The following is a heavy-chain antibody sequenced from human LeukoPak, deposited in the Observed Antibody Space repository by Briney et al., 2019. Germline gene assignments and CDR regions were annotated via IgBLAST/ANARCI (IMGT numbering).Heavy chain of an antibody. V-gene: IGHV4-59*12. Sequence: SETLSLTCTVSGGSISSYYWSWIRQPPGKGLEWIGYIYYSGSTNYNPSLKSRVTISVDTSKNQFSLKLSSVTAADTAVYYCARTQWLVLRGAFDYWGQGTLVTVSS. D-gene: IGHD6-19*01. CDR1: GGSISSYY. J-gene: IGHJ4*02. CDR3: ARTQWLVLRGAFDY. CDR2: IYYSGST.